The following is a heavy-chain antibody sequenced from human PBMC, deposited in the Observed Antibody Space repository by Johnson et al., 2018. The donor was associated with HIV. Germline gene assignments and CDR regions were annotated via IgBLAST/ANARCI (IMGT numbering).Heavy chain of an antibody. V-gene: IGHV3-30-3*01. J-gene: IGHJ3*02. Sequence: QVQLVESGGGVVQPGRSLRLSCAASGFTFSSYAMHWVRQAPGKGLEWVAVISYDGSNKYYADSVKGRFTISRDNSKNTLYLQMNSLRAEDTAVYYCARVLRGRWTDYDILTGSTQADHDAFDIWGQGTMVTVSS. D-gene: IGHD3-9*01. CDR1: GFTFSSYA. CDR2: ISYDGSNK. CDR3: ARVLRGRWTDYDILTGSTQADHDAFDI.